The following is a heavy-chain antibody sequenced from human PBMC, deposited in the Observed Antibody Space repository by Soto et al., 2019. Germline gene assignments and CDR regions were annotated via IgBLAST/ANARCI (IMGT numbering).Heavy chain of an antibody. CDR2: ISSSSACI. CDR3: ARGAKGIDRLDH. J-gene: IGHJ5*02. Sequence: GGSLRLSCEVSGFTFRSYEMHWVRQAPGKGLEWLSYISSSSACIYYSESVKGRFTISRDNSNNSLYLQMNRLRAADTAIYYCARGAKGIDRLDHWGQGAPVTVSS. V-gene: IGHV3-48*03. D-gene: IGHD5-12*01. CDR1: GFTFRSYE.